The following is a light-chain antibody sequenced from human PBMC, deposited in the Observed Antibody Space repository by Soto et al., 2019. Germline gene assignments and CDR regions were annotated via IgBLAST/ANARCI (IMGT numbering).Light chain of an antibody. V-gene: IGLV4-69*01. CDR1: SGHSSYA. CDR3: QTWGTGIHV. J-gene: IGLJ1*01. CDR2: LNSDGSH. Sequence: QLVLTQSPSASASLGASVKLTCTRSSGHSSYAISWHQQQPEKGPRFLMKLNSDGSHSTGGGIPDLFSGSSAGAERYLIISSLPSEDEADYYCQTWGTGIHVFGTGTKLTVL.